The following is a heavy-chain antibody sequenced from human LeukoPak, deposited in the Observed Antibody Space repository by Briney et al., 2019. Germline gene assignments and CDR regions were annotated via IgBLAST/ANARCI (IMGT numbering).Heavy chain of an antibody. CDR2: INPNSGGT. CDR1: GYTFTGYY. V-gene: IGHV1-2*02. J-gene: IGHJ6*03. Sequence: ASVKVSCKASGYTFTGYYMHWVRQAPGQGLEWMGWINPNSGGTNYAQKFQGRVTMTRDTSISTAYMELSRLRSDDTAVYYCASALGYCSGGSCHTYYYMDVWGKGTTVTISS. D-gene: IGHD2-15*01. CDR3: ASALGYCSGGSCHTYYYMDV.